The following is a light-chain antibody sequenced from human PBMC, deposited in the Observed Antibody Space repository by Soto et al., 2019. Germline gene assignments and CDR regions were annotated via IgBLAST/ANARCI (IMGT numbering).Light chain of an antibody. CDR2: DVS. V-gene: IGLV2-14*01. J-gene: IGLJ2*01. CDR3: SSYTSSSTLGVV. Sequence: QSALTQPASVSGSPGQSITISCTGTSSDVGGYNYVSWYQQHPGKAPKLMIYDVSNRPSGVSNRFSGSKPGNTASLTISGLQAEDEADYYCSSYTSSSTLGVVFGGGTKVTVL. CDR1: SSDVGGYNY.